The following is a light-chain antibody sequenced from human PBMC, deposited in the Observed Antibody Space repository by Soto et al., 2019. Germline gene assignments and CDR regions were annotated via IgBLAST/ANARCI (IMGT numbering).Light chain of an antibody. CDR3: LQHNSYPRT. V-gene: IGKV1-5*01. CDR2: DAS. Sequence: SSLSASEGDRVAITCRASQSISSWLAWYQQKPGKAPKLLIYDASSLESGVPSRFSGSGSGTEFTLTISSLQPEDFATYYCLQHNSYPRTFGQGTKVDI. CDR1: QSISSW. J-gene: IGKJ1*01.